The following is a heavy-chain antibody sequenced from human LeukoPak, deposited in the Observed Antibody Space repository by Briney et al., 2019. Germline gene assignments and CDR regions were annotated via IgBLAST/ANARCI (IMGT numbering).Heavy chain of an antibody. J-gene: IGHJ4*02. CDR3: AKWGDYDVLTGYYISDY. V-gene: IGHV3-23*01. CDR1: GFTFSNYA. Sequence: GGSLRLSCAASGFTFSNYAMSWVRQAPGKGLEWVSAITGSGSGIYYADSMKSRFTISRDNSKNTLYLQINSLRAEDTAVYYCAKWGDYDVLTGYYISDYWGQGTLVTVSS. D-gene: IGHD3-9*01. CDR2: ITGSGSGI.